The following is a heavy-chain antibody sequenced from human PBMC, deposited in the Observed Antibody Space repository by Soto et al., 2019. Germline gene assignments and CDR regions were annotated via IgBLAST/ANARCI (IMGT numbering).Heavy chain of an antibody. CDR2: ISGSGGST. Sequence: GGSLRLSCAASGFTFSSYAMSWVRQAPGKGLEWVSAISGSGGSTYYADSVKGRFTISRDNSKNTLYLQMNSLRAEDTAVYYCAKDRITIFGVVRFPDSYYYGMDVWGQGTTVTVSS. D-gene: IGHD3-3*01. CDR1: GFTFSSYA. V-gene: IGHV3-23*01. J-gene: IGHJ6*02. CDR3: AKDRITIFGVVRFPDSYYYGMDV.